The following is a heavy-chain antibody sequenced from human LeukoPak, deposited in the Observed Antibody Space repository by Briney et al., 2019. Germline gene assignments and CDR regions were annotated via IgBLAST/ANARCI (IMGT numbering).Heavy chain of an antibody. CDR3: ARSLSSIAARSLNY. D-gene: IGHD6-6*01. J-gene: IGHJ4*02. Sequence: SETLSLTCTVSGGSIRSYYWSWIRQPPGKGLEWIGYIYYSGSTNYNPSLKSRVTISVDTSKNQFSLKLNSVTAADTAVYYCARSLSSIAARSLNYWGQGTLVTVSS. CDR1: GGSIRSYY. V-gene: IGHV4-59*01. CDR2: IYYSGST.